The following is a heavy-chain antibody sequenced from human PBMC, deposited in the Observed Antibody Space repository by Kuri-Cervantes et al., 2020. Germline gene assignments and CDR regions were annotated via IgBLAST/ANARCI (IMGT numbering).Heavy chain of an antibody. CDR2: ISYDGSNK. CDR1: GFTFSSYA. Sequence: GESLKISCAASGFTFSSYAMHWVRQAPGKGLEWVAVISYDGSNKYYADSVKGRFTTSRDNAKNSLYLQMNSLRAEDTAVYYCARDHDSSGYDYWGQGTLVTVSS. D-gene: IGHD3-22*01. CDR3: ARDHDSSGYDY. V-gene: IGHV3-30-3*01. J-gene: IGHJ4*02.